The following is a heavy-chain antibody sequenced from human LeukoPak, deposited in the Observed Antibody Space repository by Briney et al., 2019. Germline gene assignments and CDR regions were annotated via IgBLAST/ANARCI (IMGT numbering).Heavy chain of an antibody. CDR3: ARPATMIAPNGLDPTDY. J-gene: IGHJ4*02. V-gene: IGHV5-51*01. CDR2: IYPGDSDT. CDR1: GYIFARFW. D-gene: IGHD3-22*01. Sequence: GESLKISCKGSGYIFARFWIGWVRQMPGKGLEWMGIIYPGDSDTRYSPSFQGQVTISVDKSINTAYLQWSSLKASDIAMYYCARPATMIAPNGLDPTDYWGQGTLVTVSS.